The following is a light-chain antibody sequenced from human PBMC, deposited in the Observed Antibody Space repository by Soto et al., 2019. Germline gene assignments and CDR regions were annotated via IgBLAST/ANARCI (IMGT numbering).Light chain of an antibody. J-gene: IGKJ1*01. CDR1: QRVSNNF. CDR3: RQYCRTPWT. Sequence: VVLTQFPGTLSLSPGETATLSCGASQRVSNNFLGWYQQNTGLPPRLLIYDATSRANSIPARFSGRGCGTQLTLIISRLEPEDFAAYYCRQYCRTPWTFGRGTKVEIK. CDR2: DAT. V-gene: IGKV3D-20*01.